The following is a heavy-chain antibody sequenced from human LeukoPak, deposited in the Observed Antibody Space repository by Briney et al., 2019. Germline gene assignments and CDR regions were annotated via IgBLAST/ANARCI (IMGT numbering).Heavy chain of an antibody. J-gene: IGHJ6*03. CDR2: IYYSGST. V-gene: IGHV4-59*01. CDR1: GGSISSYY. CDR3: ARGFGYCSSTSCYRSYYYYMDV. D-gene: IGHD2-2*02. Sequence: SETLSLTCTVSGGSISSYYWSWIRQPPGKGLEWIGYIYYSGSTNYNPSLKSRVTISVDTSKNQFSLKLSSVTAADTAVYYCARGFGYCSSTSCYRSYYYYMDVWGKGTTVTASS.